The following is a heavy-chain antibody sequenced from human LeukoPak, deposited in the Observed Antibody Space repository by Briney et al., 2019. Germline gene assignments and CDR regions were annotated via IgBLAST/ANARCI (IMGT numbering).Heavy chain of an antibody. Sequence: PGGSLRLSCAASGFTFSDHYMDWVRQALGKGLEWVGRTRNKANSYTTEYAASVKGRFTISRDDSKNSLYLQMNSLKTEDTAVYYCARAAEYYYDSSGYFFDYWGQGTLVTVSS. CDR3: ARAAEYYYDSSGYFFDY. D-gene: IGHD3-22*01. V-gene: IGHV3-72*01. CDR2: TRNKANSYTT. CDR1: GFTFSDHY. J-gene: IGHJ4*02.